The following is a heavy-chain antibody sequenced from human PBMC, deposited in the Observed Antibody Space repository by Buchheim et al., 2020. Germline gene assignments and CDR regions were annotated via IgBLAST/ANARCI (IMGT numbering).Heavy chain of an antibody. CDR2: INPNSGGT. D-gene: IGHD2-15*01. CDR3: ARASGRFRVAATSGWWFDP. J-gene: IGHJ5*02. CDR1: GYTFTGYY. V-gene: IGHV1-2*06. Sequence: QVQLVQSGAEVKKPGASVKVSCKASGYTFTGYYMHWVRQAPGQGLEWMGRINPNSGGTNYAQKFQGRVTLTRDTSISTAYMELSRLRSDDTAVYYCARASGRFRVAATSGWWFDPWGQGTL.